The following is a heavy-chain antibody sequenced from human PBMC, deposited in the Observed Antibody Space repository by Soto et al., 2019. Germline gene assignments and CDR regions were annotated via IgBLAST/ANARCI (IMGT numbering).Heavy chain of an antibody. CDR2: ISYDGSNK. V-gene: IGHV3-30*18. Sequence: QVQLVESGGGVVQPGRSLRLSCAASGFTFSSYGMHWVRQAPGKGLEWVAVISYDGSNKYYADSVKGRFTISRDNSENTLYLQMNSLRAEDTAVYYCAKPVPAATVLSDAFDIWGQGTMVTVSS. J-gene: IGHJ3*02. CDR1: GFTFSSYG. CDR3: AKPVPAATVLSDAFDI. D-gene: IGHD2-2*01.